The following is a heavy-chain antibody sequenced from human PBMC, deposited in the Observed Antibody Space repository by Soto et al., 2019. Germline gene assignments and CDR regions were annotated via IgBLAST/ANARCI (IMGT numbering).Heavy chain of an antibody. J-gene: IGHJ5*02. CDR3: ARGRGYSYGLDP. V-gene: IGHV4-30-4*01. CDR1: GDSISSNNNY. Sequence: PSETLSLTCTVSGDSISSNNNYWSWIRQPPGEGLELIGFISYSGTTSYSPSLKSRVAISLDTSKNQFSLSLSSVTAADTAVYYCARGRGYSYGLDPWGQGTLVTVSS. D-gene: IGHD5-18*01. CDR2: ISYSGTT.